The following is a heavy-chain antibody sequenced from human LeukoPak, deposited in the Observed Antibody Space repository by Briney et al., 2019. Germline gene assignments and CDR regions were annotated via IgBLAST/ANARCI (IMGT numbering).Heavy chain of an antibody. J-gene: IGHJ3*02. V-gene: IGHV2-5*01. CDR3: AHVYGSGSFDI. D-gene: IGHD3-10*01. CDR1: GFTFTSRGVG. Sequence: ESGPTLVKPTQTPTLTCSFSGFTFTSRGVGVGWIRQPPGKALEWLALIWWNDDKRYSPTLKGRLTITPDTSQNQVVLKMTNMDPVDTATYYCAHVYGSGSFDIWGQGTMVTVSA. CDR2: IWWNDDK.